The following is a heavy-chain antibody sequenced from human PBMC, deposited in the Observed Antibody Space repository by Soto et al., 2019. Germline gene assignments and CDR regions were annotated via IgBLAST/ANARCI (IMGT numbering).Heavy chain of an antibody. CDR1: GFAFGRYA. CDR3: ARDQISGGYDK. Sequence: EVQLLESGGGLVKPGGSLRLSCAASGFAFGRYALSWVRQAPGKGLEWVSAMGGSVDSKSYADSVKGRFTISRDDPKNTLFPEMNSLRPEDTAIYFCARDQISGGYDKWGQRTLVAVSS. D-gene: IGHD6-19*01. J-gene: IGHJ4*02. CDR2: MGGSVDSK. V-gene: IGHV3-23*01.